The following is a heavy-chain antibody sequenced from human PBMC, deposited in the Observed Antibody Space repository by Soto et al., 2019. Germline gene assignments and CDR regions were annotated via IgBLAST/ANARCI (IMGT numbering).Heavy chain of an antibody. Sequence: SVKDSFKACVGAVSSFAISWVRQAPGQGLEWMGGIIPIFRTANYAQKFHGRVTITADESTSTAYMELSSLRSEDTAVYYCARDLDIANRVSAFDIWGQGTMVTVSS. V-gene: IGHV1-69*13. D-gene: IGHD5-18*01. CDR1: VGAVSSFA. CDR3: ARDLDIANRVSAFDI. J-gene: IGHJ3*02. CDR2: IIPIFRTA.